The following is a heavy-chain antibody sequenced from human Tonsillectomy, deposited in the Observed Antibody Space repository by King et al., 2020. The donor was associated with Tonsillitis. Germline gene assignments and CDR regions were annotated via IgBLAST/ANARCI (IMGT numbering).Heavy chain of an antibody. V-gene: IGHV1-46*01. CDR2: INPSGGSI. CDR1: GYTFTSYY. CDR3: ARDAPIDWLLPTNSYYIDY. Sequence: VQLVESGAEVKKVGASVKVSCKASGYTFTSYYMHWVRQAPGQGLEWMGIINPSGGSISYAQKFQGRVTMTRDTSTSTVYMELSSLRSEDTAVYYCARDAPIDWLLPTNSYYIDYWGQGTLVTGSS. J-gene: IGHJ4*02. D-gene: IGHD3-9*01.